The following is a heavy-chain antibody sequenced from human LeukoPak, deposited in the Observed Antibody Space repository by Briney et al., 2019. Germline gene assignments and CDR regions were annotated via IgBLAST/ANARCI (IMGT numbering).Heavy chain of an antibody. CDR2: IRSSSNII. V-gene: IGHV3-48*01. J-gene: IGHJ4*02. CDR3: ARSKAGYSSGWYMDYFDY. CDR1: GFTFSSYS. D-gene: IGHD6-19*01. Sequence: PGGSLRLSCAASGFTFSSYSMNWVRQAPGKGLEWVSYIRSSSNIIYYADSVKGRFTISRDSSKNTLYLQMNSLRAEDTAVYYCARSKAGYSSGWYMDYFDYWGQGALVTVSS.